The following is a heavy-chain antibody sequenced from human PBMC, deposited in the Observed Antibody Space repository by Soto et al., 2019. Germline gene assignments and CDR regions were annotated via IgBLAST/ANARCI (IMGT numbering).Heavy chain of an antibody. Sequence: PSETLSLTCYVSGCSITTSVLWTWVRQFPGRGLEWIGEIAHDGHTNYNPSLSGRVTMSVDLSNSQFSLNVASVNAADTVVYFCAGGRDYDYWGQGTLVTVSS. CDR1: GCSITTSVL. CDR3: AGGRDYDY. D-gene: IGHD1-26*01. V-gene: IGHV4-4*02. CDR2: IAHDGHT. J-gene: IGHJ4*02.